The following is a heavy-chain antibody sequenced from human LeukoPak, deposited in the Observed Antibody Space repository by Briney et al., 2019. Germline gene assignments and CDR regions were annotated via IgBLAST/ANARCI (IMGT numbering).Heavy chain of an antibody. V-gene: IGHV3-23*01. CDR3: VKLSSGSGSKFGFDS. CDR1: GFTSIAYA. D-gene: IGHD6-19*01. Sequence: GGSLRLSCVGSGFTSIAYALTWARQAPGKGLEWVSGISGGGVTTYYADSVKGRFTISRDNSKNRLYLQMSSLRAEDTAVYYCVKLSSGSGSKFGFDSWGQGTLVTVSS. CDR2: ISGGGVTT. J-gene: IGHJ4*02.